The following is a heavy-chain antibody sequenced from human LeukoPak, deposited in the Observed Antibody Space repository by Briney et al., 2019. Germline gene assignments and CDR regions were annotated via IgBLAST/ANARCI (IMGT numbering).Heavy chain of an antibody. Sequence: PGGSLRLSCAASGFTFSSYAMHWVRQAPGKGLEWVANIKQDGSEKFYVDSMKGRFTISGDNSKNSLFLQMSSLRAEDTATYYXXXXXXXXXXPEPIYYFDYWGQGTLVTVSS. CDR1: GFTFSSYA. V-gene: IGHV3-7*01. CDR2: IKQDGSEK. CDR3: XXXXXXXXXPEPIYYFDY. J-gene: IGHJ4*01. D-gene: IGHD1-14*01.